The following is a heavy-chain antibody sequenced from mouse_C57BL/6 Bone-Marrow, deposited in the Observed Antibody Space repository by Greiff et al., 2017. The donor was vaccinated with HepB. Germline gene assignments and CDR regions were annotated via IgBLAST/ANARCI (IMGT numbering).Heavy chain of an antibody. V-gene: IGHV5-4*03. Sequence: EVKLVESGGGLVKPGGSLKLSCAASGFTFSSYAMSWVRQTPEKRLEWVATISDGGSYTYYPDNVKGRFTISRDKAKNNLYLQMSHLKSEDTAMYYCARGGMVTNYYAMDYWGQGTSVTVSS. J-gene: IGHJ4*01. CDR1: GFTFSSYA. CDR3: ARGGMVTNYYAMDY. D-gene: IGHD2-3*01. CDR2: ISDGGSYT.